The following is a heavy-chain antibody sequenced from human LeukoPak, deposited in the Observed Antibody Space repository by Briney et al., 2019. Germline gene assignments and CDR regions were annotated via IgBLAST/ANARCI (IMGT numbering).Heavy chain of an antibody. CDR1: GGSFSTYY. V-gene: IGHV4-4*07. J-gene: IGHJ4*02. D-gene: IGHD4-17*01. CDR2: IYNSGST. Sequence: SETLSLTCTVSGGSFSTYYWSWIRQPAGEGLEVIVRIYNSGSTNYIPSLKSLVTMSVDTSENQFSPKLSSVTAADTAVYYCARMTTVTHGAFDYWGQGILVTVSS. CDR3: ARMTTVTHGAFDY.